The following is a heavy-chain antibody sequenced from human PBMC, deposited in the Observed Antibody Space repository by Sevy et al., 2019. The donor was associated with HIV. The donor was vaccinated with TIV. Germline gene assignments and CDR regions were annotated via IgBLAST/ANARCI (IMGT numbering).Heavy chain of an antibody. CDR1: GYSFTSHW. V-gene: IGHV5-51*01. CDR3: ATSRSGYFDSSGYYIY. J-gene: IGHJ4*02. D-gene: IGHD3-22*01. CDR2: IYPDDSET. Sequence: GESLKISCEGSGYSFTSHWIGWVRHMPGKGLEWMGIIYPDDSETRYSPSFQGQVTFSADKYISTAYLQWSSLKASDTAMYYCATSRSGYFDSSGYYIYWGQGTMVTVSS.